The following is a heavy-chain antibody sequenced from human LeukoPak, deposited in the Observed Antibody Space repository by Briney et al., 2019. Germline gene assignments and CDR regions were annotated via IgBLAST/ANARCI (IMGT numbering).Heavy chain of an antibody. D-gene: IGHD3-16*02. CDR3: ARDSGVFRLGELSLFNY. CDR2: IIPILGIA. Sequence: GASVKVSCKASGGTFSSYAISWVRQAPGQGLEWMGRIIPILGIANYAQKFQGRVTITADESTSTAYMELSSLRSEDTAVYYCARDSGVFRLGELSLFNYWGQGTLVTVSS. J-gene: IGHJ4*02. CDR1: GGTFSSYA. V-gene: IGHV1-69*04.